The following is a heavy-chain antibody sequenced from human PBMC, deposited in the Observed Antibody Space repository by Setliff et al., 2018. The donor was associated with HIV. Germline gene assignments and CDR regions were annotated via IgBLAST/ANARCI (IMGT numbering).Heavy chain of an antibody. CDR1: GYTFTSYY. D-gene: IGHD5-18*01. V-gene: IGHV1-46*01. J-gene: IGHJ3*02. Sequence: ASVKVSCKASGYTFTSYYMHWVRQAPGQGLEWMGIINPSGGSTSYAQKFQGRVTMTRDTSTSTVYMELSSLRSEDTAVYYCARGVTDGYSYGNDAFDIWGQGTMVTVPS. CDR2: INPSGGST. CDR3: ARGVTDGYSYGNDAFDI.